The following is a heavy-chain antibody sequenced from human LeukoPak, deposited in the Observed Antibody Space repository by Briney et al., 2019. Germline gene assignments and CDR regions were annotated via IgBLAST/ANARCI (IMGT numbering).Heavy chain of an antibody. CDR3: ARALRPGYYYGMDV. J-gene: IGHJ6*02. V-gene: IGHV3-64*01. Sequence: GGSLRLSCAASGFTFSTYAMDWVRQAPGRELEHVSGISSNGHNTYYANSVKDRFTISRDNAKNSLYLQMNSLRAEDTAVYYCARALRPGYYYGMDVWGQGTTVTVSS. CDR2: ISSNGHNT. D-gene: IGHD3-16*01. CDR1: GFTFSTYA.